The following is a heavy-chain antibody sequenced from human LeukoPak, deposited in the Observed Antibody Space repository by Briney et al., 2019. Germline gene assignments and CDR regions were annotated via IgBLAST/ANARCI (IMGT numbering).Heavy chain of an antibody. V-gene: IGHV1-46*01. Sequence: ASVKASCKASGYIFITYYIHWVRQAPGQGLEWMGVINPSDGSTNYAQKFQGRVTMTRDTSTSTVYMELDSLRFEDTAVYYCARDVAREFDYWGQGTLVTVSS. CDR2: INPSDGST. CDR3: ARDVAREFDY. D-gene: IGHD5-24*01. CDR1: GYIFITYY. J-gene: IGHJ4*02.